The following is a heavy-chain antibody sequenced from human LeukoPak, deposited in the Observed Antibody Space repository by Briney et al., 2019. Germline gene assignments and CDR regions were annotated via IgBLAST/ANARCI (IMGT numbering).Heavy chain of an antibody. Sequence: GGSLRLSCAASGFTFDNYGMTWVRQAPGKGPVWVSHISPDGRNIAHADSGKGRFTISRDSAKNTFYLQMNSLKGGETAGYYCVRDGGGTTPYDCWGQGTLVTVSS. V-gene: IGHV3-74*01. J-gene: IGHJ4*02. CDR3: VRDGGGTTPYDC. CDR1: GFTFDNYG. D-gene: IGHD1-7*01. CDR2: ISPDGRNI.